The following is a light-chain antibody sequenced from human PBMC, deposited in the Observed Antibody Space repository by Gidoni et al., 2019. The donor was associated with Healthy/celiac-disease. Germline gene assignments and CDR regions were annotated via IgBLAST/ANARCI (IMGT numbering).Light chain of an antibody. J-gene: IGKJ1*01. CDR1: QSVSSSY. CDR3: QQYGSSWT. CDR2: GAS. Sequence: DMVWTQSPGPLSLSPGDRATLSSTASQSVSSSYLAWYQQKPGQAPRLLLYGASSRATGIPDRFSGSGSGTDFTLTISRLEPEDFAVYYCQQYGSSWTFGQGTKVEIK. V-gene: IGKV3-20*01.